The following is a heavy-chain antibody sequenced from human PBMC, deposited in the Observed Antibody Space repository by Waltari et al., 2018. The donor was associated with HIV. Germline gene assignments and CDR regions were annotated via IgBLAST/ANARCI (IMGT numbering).Heavy chain of an antibody. D-gene: IGHD3-3*01. Sequence: QVQLQESGPGLVKPSQTLSLTCTVSGGSISSGSYYWSWIRQPAGKGLEWIGRIYTSGGTNYNPSRKSRVTISVDTSKNQFSLKLSSVTAADTAVYYCAREWSGLLDYWGQGTLVTVSS. J-gene: IGHJ4*02. CDR1: GGSISSGSYY. CDR2: IYTSGGT. V-gene: IGHV4-61*02. CDR3: AREWSGLLDY.